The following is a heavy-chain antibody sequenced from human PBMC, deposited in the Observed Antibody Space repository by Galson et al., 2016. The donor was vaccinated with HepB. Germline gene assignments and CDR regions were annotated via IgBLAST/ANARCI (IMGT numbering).Heavy chain of an antibody. D-gene: IGHD1-1*01. Sequence: LRLSCAVSGFTLSTYGMNWVRQAPGKGLEWIGSISYSGSTYYNPSLKSRVTISANTSKKQFSLKLSSVTAADTAVYYCARRYNWNDTLFDYWGQGTLVTVSS. CDR1: GFTLSTYGMN. CDR2: ISYSGST. CDR3: ARRYNWNDTLFDY. V-gene: IGHV4-30-2*03. J-gene: IGHJ4*02.